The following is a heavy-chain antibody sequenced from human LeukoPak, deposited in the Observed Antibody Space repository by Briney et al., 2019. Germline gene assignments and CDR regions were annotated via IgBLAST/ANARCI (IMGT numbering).Heavy chain of an antibody. V-gene: IGHV3-9*01. Sequence: PGRSLRLSCAPSGVIFDEYAMHWVRQAPGKGLEWVSSINWNRGSIAYADSVKGRFTISRDNSKNSLFLQMNGLGPEDTALYYCAKGNSGSYSYYFDCWGQGTLVTVS. D-gene: IGHD1-26*01. CDR2: INWNRGSI. J-gene: IGHJ4*02. CDR1: GVIFDEYA. CDR3: AKGNSGSYSYYFDC.